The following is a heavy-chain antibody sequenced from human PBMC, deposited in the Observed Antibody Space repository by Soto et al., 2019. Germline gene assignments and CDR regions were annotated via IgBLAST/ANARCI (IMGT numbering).Heavy chain of an antibody. CDR3: ARDREHYYYGMDV. V-gene: IGHV4-59*01. J-gene: IGHJ6*02. D-gene: IGHD1-1*01. CDR1: GGSISSYY. Sequence: TLETLSLTCTVSGGSISSYYWSWIRQPPGKGLEWIGYIYYSGSTNYNPSLKSRVTISVDTSKNQFSLKLSSVTAADTAVYYCARDREHYYYGMDVWGQGTTVTVSS. CDR2: IYYSGST.